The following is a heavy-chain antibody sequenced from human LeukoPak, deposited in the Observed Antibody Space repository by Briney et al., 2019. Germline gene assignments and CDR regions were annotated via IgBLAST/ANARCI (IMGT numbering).Heavy chain of an antibody. V-gene: IGHV1-18*01. D-gene: IGHD2-15*01. CDR2: ISAYNGNT. CDR3: AREMVVAAMFWFDP. J-gene: IGHJ5*02. Sequence: ASVKVPCKASGYTFTSYGISWVRQAPGQGLEWMGWISAYNGNTNYAQKLQGRVTMTTDTSTSTAYMELRSLRSDDTAVYYCAREMVVAAMFWFDPWGQGTLVTVSS. CDR1: GYTFTSYG.